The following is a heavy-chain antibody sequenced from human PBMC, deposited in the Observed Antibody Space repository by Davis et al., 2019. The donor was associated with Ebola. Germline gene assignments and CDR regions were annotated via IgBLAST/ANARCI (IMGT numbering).Heavy chain of an antibody. CDR3: ASQWSREGY. CDR1: GFTFSSYW. J-gene: IGHJ4*02. CDR2: INSDGSRK. V-gene: IGHV3-74*01. Sequence: PGGSLRLSCAASGFTFSSYWMHWVRHVPGKGLVWVSNINSDGSRKGYADSVRGRFTISRDNAKNTLYLQMNSLGVEDTAVYYCASQWSREGYWGQGTLVTVSS. D-gene: IGHD2-15*01.